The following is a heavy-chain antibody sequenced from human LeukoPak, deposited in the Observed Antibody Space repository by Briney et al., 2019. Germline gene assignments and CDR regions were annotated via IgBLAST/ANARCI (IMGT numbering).Heavy chain of an antibody. D-gene: IGHD3-16*02. CDR2: IYYSGST. CDR1: GGSISSYY. Sequence: SETLSLTCTVSGGSISSYYWSWIRQPPGKGLEWVAYIYYSGSTNYNPSLKSRVTISVDTSKNQFSLKLSSVTAADTAVYYCARGIMITFGGVIDTPYYFDYWGQGTLVTVSS. V-gene: IGHV4-59*01. CDR3: ARGIMITFGGVIDTPYYFDY. J-gene: IGHJ4*02.